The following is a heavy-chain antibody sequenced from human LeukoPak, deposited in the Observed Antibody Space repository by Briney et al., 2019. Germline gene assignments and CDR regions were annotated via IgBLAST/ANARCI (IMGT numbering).Heavy chain of an antibody. Sequence: SGTLSLTCAVYGGSFSGCYWSWIRQPPGKGLEWIGEINHSGSTNYNPSLKSRVTISVDTSKNQFSLKLSSVTAADTAVYYCATHDYAAPWGQGTLVTVSS. D-gene: IGHD4-17*01. V-gene: IGHV4-34*01. CDR1: GGSFSGCY. J-gene: IGHJ5*02. CDR3: ATHDYAAP. CDR2: INHSGST.